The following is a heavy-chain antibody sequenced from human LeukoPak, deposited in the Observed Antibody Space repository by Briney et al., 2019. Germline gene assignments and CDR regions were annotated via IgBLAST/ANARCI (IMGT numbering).Heavy chain of an antibody. J-gene: IGHJ4*02. V-gene: IGHV3-53*01. D-gene: IGHD3-22*01. CDR2: IYAGGGA. Sequence: GGSLRLSCAASGFTVSNNYMSWVRQAPGKGLEWVSVIYAGGGAYYADSVKGRFTISRDNSNNTLNLQMNSLRAEDTAMYYCARDGAYYDSSGYYYRDWGQGTLVTVSS. CDR1: GFTVSNNY. CDR3: ARDGAYYDSSGYYYRD.